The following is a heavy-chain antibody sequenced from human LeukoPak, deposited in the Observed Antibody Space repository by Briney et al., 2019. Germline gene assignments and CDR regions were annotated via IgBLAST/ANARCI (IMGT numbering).Heavy chain of an antibody. CDR3: ARDGGDGVDY. V-gene: IGHV3-23*01. Sequence: GGSLRLSCAASGFTFSSYAMSWVRQAPGKGLEWVSGISGSGGSTYYADSVKGRFTISRDNSKNTLYLQMNSLRAEDTAVYYCARDGGDGVDYWGQGTLVTVSS. D-gene: IGHD3-16*01. CDR2: ISGSGGST. J-gene: IGHJ4*02. CDR1: GFTFSSYA.